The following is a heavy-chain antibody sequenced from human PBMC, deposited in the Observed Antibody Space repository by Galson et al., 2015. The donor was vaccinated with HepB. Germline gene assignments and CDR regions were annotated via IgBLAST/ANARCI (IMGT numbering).Heavy chain of an antibody. Sequence: SVKVSCKASGYTFTSYGISWVREAPGQGLEWMGWISAYNGNTNYAQKLQGRVTMTTDTSTSTAYMELRSLRSDDTAVYYCARESDGGWYYHYYYGMDVWGQGTTVTVSS. J-gene: IGHJ6*02. D-gene: IGHD6-19*01. V-gene: IGHV1-18*04. CDR2: ISAYNGNT. CDR1: GYTFTSYG. CDR3: ARESDGGWYYHYYYGMDV.